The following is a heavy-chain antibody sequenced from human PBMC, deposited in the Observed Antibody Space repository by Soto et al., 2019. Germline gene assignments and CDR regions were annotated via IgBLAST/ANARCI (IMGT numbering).Heavy chain of an antibody. CDR2: IYSGGDT. CDR1: GFTVSSNY. CDR3: ARDTPLFSFGYQRGNYFDY. J-gene: IGHJ4*02. D-gene: IGHD3-22*01. Sequence: GGSLRLSCAASGFTVSSNYVMWVRQAPGKGLEWVSVIYSGGDTYYTDSVKGRFTISRDNSKNTVYLQMISLRVDDTAVYYCARDTPLFSFGYQRGNYFDYWGQGA. V-gene: IGHV3-66*01.